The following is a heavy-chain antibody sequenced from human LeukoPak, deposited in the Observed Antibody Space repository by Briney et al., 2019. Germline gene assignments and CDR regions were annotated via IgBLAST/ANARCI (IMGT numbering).Heavy chain of an antibody. CDR1: GFTSSSYW. D-gene: IGHD3-10*01. CDR2: INSDGSSI. V-gene: IGHV3-74*01. CDR3: ARGRGPYGWFDP. J-gene: IGHJ5*02. Sequence: GGSLRLSCAASGFTSSSYWMHWVRQAPWKGLVWVSRINSDGSSINYADSVKGRFTISRDNAKNTLYLQMNSLRAGDAAVYYCARGRGPYGWFDPWGQGTLVTVSS.